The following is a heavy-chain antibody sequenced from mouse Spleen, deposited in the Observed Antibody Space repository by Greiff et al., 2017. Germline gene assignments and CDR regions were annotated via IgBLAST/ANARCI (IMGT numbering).Heavy chain of an antibody. CDR3: ARGGTWFAY. CDR2: IDPSDSYT. CDR1: GYTFTSYW. J-gene: IGHJ3*01. V-gene: IGHV1-69*01. Sequence: QVQLQQPGAELVMPGASVKLSCKASGYTFTSYWMHWVKQRPGQGLEWIGEIDPSDSYTNYSQKFKGKATLTVDKSSSTAYMQLSSLTSEDSAVYYCARGGTWFAYWGQGTLVTVSA.